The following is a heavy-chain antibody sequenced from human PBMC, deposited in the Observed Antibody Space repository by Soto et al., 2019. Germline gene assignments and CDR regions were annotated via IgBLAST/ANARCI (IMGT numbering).Heavy chain of an antibody. CDR1: GASVTTPTYY. V-gene: IGHV4-30-4*01. D-gene: IGHD3-3*01. Sequence: GPGPVTPSETLSLTCIVSGASVTTPTYYWSWIRQPPGKGLEWIGYIYYSGSTYYNPSLKSRVTISVDTSKNQFSLKLSSVTAADTAVYYCARDNILGILYGGMDVWGQGTTVTVSS. J-gene: IGHJ6*02. CDR3: ARDNILGILYGGMDV. CDR2: IYYSGST.